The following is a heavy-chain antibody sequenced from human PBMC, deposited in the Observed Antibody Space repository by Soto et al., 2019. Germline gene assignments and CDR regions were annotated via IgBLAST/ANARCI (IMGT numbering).Heavy chain of an antibody. CDR2: ISYDGSNK. V-gene: IGHV3-30*18. D-gene: IGHD3-22*01. J-gene: IGHJ3*02. CDR1: GFTFSSYG. Sequence: GGSLRLSCAAIGFTFSSYGMHWDRQAPGKGLEWVAVISYDGSNKYYADSVKGRFTISRDNSKNTLYLQMNSLRAEDTAVYYCAKVSLKIVVVADAFDIWGQGTMVTVSS. CDR3: AKVSLKIVVVADAFDI.